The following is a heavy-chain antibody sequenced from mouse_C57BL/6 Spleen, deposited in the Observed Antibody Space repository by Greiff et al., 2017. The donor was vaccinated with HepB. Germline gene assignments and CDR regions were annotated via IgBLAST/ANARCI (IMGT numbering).Heavy chain of an antibody. V-gene: IGHV14-4*01. CDR1: GFNIKDDY. CDR3: TFYYYGSPFAY. D-gene: IGHD1-1*01. CDR2: IDPENGDT. Sequence: VQLKESGAELVRPGASVKLSCTASGFNIKDDYMHWVKQRPEQGLEWIGWIDPENGDTEYASKFQGKATITADTSSNTAYLQLSSLTSEDTAVYYCTFYYYGSPFAYWGQGTLVTVSA. J-gene: IGHJ3*01.